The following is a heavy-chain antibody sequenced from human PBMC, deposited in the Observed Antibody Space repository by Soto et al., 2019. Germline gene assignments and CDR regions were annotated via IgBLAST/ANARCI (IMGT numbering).Heavy chain of an antibody. CDR1: GFTFSSYW. V-gene: IGHV3-74*01. Sequence: GGSLRLSCAASGFTFSSYWMHWVRQAPGKGLVWVSRINSDGSSTSYADSVKGRFTISRDNAKNTLYLRMNSLRAEDTAVYYCAREALRGSFDAFDIWGQGTMVTVSS. CDR3: AREALRGSFDAFDI. J-gene: IGHJ3*02. CDR2: INSDGSST. D-gene: IGHD1-26*01.